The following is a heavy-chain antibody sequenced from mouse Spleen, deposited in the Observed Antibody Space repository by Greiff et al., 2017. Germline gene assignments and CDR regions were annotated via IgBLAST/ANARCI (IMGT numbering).Heavy chain of an antibody. Sequence: EVMLVESGGGLVKPGGSLKLSCAASGFTFSDYGMHWVRQAPEKGLEWVAYISSGSSTIYYADTVKGRFTISRDNAKNTLFLQMTSLRSEDTAMYYCASGNNYAMDYWGQGTSVTVSS. CDR2: ISSGSSTI. J-gene: IGHJ4*01. CDR3: ASGNNYAMDY. CDR1: GFTFSDYG. V-gene: IGHV5-17*01. D-gene: IGHD2-1*01.